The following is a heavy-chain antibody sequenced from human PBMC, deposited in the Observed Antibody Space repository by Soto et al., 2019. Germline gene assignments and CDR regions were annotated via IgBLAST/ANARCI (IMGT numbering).Heavy chain of an antibody. CDR2: IIPIFGTA. Sequence: ASVKVSCKASGGTFSSYAISWVRQAPGQGLEWMGGIIPIFGTANYAQKFQGRVTITADESTSTAYMELSSLRSEDTAVYYCAREGVLRYFDWSQGDNWFDPWGQGTLVTVSS. V-gene: IGHV1-69*13. J-gene: IGHJ5*02. CDR3: AREGVLRYFDWSQGDNWFDP. D-gene: IGHD3-9*01. CDR1: GGTFSSYA.